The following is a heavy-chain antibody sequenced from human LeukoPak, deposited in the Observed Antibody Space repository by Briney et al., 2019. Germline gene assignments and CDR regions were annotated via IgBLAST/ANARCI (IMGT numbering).Heavy chain of an antibody. V-gene: IGHV3-64D*09. J-gene: IGHJ4*02. CDR3: VKDVGGSYAFDY. D-gene: IGHD1-26*01. Sequence: PGGSLRLSCSASGFTFSRYAMHWVRHAPGKGLEYVSGINDNGGRTHYGDSVKGRFSISRDNSKNNLHLQMSTLRAEDTALYYCVKDVGGSYAFDYWGQGILVTVAS. CDR1: GFTFSRYA. CDR2: INDNGGRT.